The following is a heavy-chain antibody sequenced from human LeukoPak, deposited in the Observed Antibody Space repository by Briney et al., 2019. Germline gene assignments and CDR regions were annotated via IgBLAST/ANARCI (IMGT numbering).Heavy chain of an antibody. CDR3: ARSHDHLWGNYPDY. Sequence: SETLSLTCTVSGGSISSGGHYWSWVRQPPGKGLEWIGEIHHDGRINYNPSLKSRVTLSVDKSKNQFSLRLNSVTAADTAMYYCARSHDHLWGNYPDYWGQGTLVTVSS. V-gene: IGHV4-39*07. J-gene: IGHJ4*02. CDR2: IHHDGRI. CDR1: GGSISSGGHY. D-gene: IGHD3-16*02.